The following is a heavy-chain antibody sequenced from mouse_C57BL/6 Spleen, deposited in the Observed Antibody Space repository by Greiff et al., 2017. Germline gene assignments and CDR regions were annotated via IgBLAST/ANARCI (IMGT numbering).Heavy chain of an antibody. J-gene: IGHJ3*01. Sequence: QVQLQQSGAELARPGASVKLSCKASGYTFTSYGISWVKQRTGQGLEWIGEIYPRSGNTYYNEKFKGKATLTADKSSSTAYMELRSLTSEDAAVYFGARWDGYPAYWGQGTLVTVSA. CDR1: GYTFTSYG. D-gene: IGHD2-3*01. CDR2: IYPRSGNT. V-gene: IGHV1-81*01. CDR3: ARWDGYPAY.